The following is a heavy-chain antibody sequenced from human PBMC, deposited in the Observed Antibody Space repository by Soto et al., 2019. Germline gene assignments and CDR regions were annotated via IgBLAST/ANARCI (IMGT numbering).Heavy chain of an antibody. CDR2: ISSSSSYI. Sequence: GGSLRLSCAASGFTFSSYSMNWVRQAPGKGLEWVSSISSSSSYIYYADTVKGRVTISRDNANNSVYLQINSLRADDLSVYLSASGGRGYSGYDFDFDYWGQGTLVTVSS. D-gene: IGHD5-12*01. CDR1: GFTFSSYS. J-gene: IGHJ4*02. CDR3: ASGGRGYSGYDFDFDY. V-gene: IGHV3-21*01.